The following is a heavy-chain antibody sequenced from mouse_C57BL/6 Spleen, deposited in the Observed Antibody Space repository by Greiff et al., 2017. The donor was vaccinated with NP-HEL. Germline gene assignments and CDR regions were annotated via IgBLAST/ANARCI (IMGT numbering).Heavy chain of an antibody. V-gene: IGHV5-17*01. D-gene: IGHD1-1*01. CDR1: GFTFSDYG. CDR3: ARLTTVGRWYFDY. J-gene: IGHJ2*01. Sequence: EVKLVESGGGLVKPGGSLKLSCAASGFTFSDYGMHWVRQAPEKGLEWVAYISSGSSTIYYADTVKGRFTISRDNAENTLFLQMTSLRSEDTAMYDCARLTTVGRWYFDYWGRGTTLTVSS. CDR2: ISSGSSTI.